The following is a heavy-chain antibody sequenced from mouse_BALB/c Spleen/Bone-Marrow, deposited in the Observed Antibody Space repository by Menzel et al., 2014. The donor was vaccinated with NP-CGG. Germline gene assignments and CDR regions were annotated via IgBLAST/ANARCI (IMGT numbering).Heavy chain of an antibody. CDR2: INPSNGVT. D-gene: IGHD1-2*01. J-gene: IGHJ1*01. CDR3: TRSGCYGYGTYFDV. V-gene: IGHV1S81*02. CDR1: GYTFTNYY. Sequence: VKLMESGAELVKPGASVKLSCKVSGYTFTNYYVYWVKQRPGQGLEWIGEINPSNGVTNFNEKFMIKATLTVDSSSSTAYRHLSSLTSEDSAVYYCTRSGCYGYGTYFDVWGAGTTVTVSS.